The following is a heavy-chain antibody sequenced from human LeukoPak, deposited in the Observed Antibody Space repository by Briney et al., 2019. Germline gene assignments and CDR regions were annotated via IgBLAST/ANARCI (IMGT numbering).Heavy chain of an antibody. CDR3: ASDLILGVPADFFDY. D-gene: IGHD3-3*02. CDR1: GFTVSSNY. CDR2: IYSGDNT. J-gene: IGHJ4*02. V-gene: IGHV3-53*01. Sequence: GGSLRLSCAASGFTVSSNYMSWVRQAPGKGLEWVSVIYSGDNTYYADSVKGRFTVSRGNAKNSLYLQMNSLRAEDTAIYYCASDLILGVPADFFDYWGQGTLVTVSS.